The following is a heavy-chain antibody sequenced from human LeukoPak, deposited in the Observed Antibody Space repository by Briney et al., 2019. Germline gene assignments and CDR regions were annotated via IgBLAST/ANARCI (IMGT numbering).Heavy chain of an antibody. J-gene: IGHJ6*02. D-gene: IGHD3-10*01. CDR3: ARDRVTMVRGVINNYYGMDV. CDR2: INPNSGGT. V-gene: IGHV1-2*04. CDR1: GYTFTGYY. Sequence: GASVKVSCKASGYTFTGYYMHWVRQAPGQGLEWMGWINPNSGGTNYAQKFQGWVTMTRDTSISTAYMELSRLRSDDTAVYYCARDRVTMVRGVINNYYGMDVWGQGTTVTVSS.